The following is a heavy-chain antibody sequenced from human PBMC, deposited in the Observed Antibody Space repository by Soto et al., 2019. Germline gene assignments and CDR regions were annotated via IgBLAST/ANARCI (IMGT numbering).Heavy chain of an antibody. V-gene: IGHV1-18*01. CDR1: GYSFHTYA. J-gene: IGHJ6*02. CDR2: ISGYNGNT. Sequence: ASVKVSCKASGYSFHTYAISWVRQAPGQGLEWVGWISGYNGNTNYAQKFQGRVTLTTDTSTKTAFMELRSLTGDDTGVYYCAREYGMDVWG. CDR3: AREYGMDV.